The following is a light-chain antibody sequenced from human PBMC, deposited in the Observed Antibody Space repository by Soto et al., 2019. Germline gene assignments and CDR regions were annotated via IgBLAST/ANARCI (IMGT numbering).Light chain of an antibody. Sequence: DIVLTQTHTSLSLSPGERAILSCRASQSVSSYLAWYQQKPGQAPRLLIYDASNRATGIPARFSGSGSGTDFTLTISSLEPEDFAVYYCQQRSNWPRTFGQGSKVDI. CDR2: DAS. CDR3: QQRSNWPRT. V-gene: IGKV3-11*01. CDR1: QSVSSY. J-gene: IGKJ1*01.